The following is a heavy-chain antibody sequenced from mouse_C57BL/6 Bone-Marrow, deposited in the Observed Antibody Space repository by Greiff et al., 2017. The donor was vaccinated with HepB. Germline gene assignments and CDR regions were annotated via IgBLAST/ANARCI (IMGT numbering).Heavy chain of an antibody. V-gene: IGHV1-82*01. CDR2: IYPGDGDT. CDR1: GYAFSSSW. J-gene: IGHJ3*01. CDR3: ARRGGSSYWFAY. D-gene: IGHD1-1*01. Sequence: VQLQQSGPELVKPGASVKISCKASGYAFSSSWMNWVKQRPGKGLEWIGRIYPGDGDTNYNGKFKGKATLTADKSSSTAYMQLSSLTSEDSAVYFCARRGGSSYWFAYWGQGTLVTVSA.